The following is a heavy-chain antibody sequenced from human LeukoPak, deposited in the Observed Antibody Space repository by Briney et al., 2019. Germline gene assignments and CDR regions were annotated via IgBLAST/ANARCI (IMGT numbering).Heavy chain of an antibody. V-gene: IGHV3-30-3*01. CDR1: GFTFSSYA. CDR2: ISYDGSNK. Sequence: GGSLRLSCAASGFTFSSYAMHWVRQAPGKGLEWVAVISYDGSNKYYADSVKGRFTISRDNAKNSLYLHMNSLRAEDTAVYYCARGTGTGRYFDYWGQGTLVTVSS. CDR3: ARGTGTGRYFDY. J-gene: IGHJ4*02. D-gene: IGHD1-7*01.